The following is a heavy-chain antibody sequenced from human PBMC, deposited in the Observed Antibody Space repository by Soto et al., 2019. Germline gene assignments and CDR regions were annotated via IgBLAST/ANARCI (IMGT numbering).Heavy chain of an antibody. CDR1: GFTFRSYA. CDR2: ISGSGGST. J-gene: IGHJ4*02. Sequence: EVQLLESGGGLVQPGGSLRLSCAASGFTFRSYAMSWVRQAPGKGLEWVSAISGSGGSTYYADSVKGRFTISRDNSKNTLYLQMNSLRAEDTAVYYCAKDMDCGDYPNDCDHWGQGTLVTVSS. V-gene: IGHV3-23*01. CDR3: AKDMDCGDYPNDCDH. D-gene: IGHD4-17*01.